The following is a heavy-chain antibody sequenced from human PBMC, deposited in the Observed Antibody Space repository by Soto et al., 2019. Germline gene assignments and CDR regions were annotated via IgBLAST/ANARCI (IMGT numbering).Heavy chain of an antibody. Sequence: SPSFQGHVTISADKSISTAYLQWSSLKASDTAMYYCARRHSSSSAFDPWSQGTLVTVSS. D-gene: IGHD6-13*01. CDR3: ARRHSSSSAFDP. J-gene: IGHJ5*02. V-gene: IGHV5-10-1*01.